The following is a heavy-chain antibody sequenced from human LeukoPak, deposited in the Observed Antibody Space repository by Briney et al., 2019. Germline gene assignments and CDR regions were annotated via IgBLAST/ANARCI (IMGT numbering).Heavy chain of an antibody. V-gene: IGHV1-8*01. CDR1: GYTFTSYD. D-gene: IGHD6-13*01. CDR2: MNPNSGNT. CDR3: ARAPIAAAYNWFDP. J-gene: IGHJ5*02. Sequence: GASVKVSCKASGYTFTSYDINWVRQATGQGLEWMGWMNPNSGNTGYAQKFQDRVIMTRNTSISTVSMELSSLRSDDTAVYYCARAPIAAAYNWFDPWGQGTLVTVSS.